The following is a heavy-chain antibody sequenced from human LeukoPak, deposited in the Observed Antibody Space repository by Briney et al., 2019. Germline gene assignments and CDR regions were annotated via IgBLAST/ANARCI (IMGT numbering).Heavy chain of an antibody. D-gene: IGHD6-13*01. J-gene: IGHJ4*02. V-gene: IGHV6-1*01. Sequence: SQTLSLTCAISGDSVSSNSATWNWIRQSPSRGLEWLGRTYYRSKWYNDYAVSVKSRITINPDTSKNQFSLQLNSVTPEDTAVYYCARGGRIAAAGTAYFDYWGQGTLVTVSS. CDR2: TYYRSKWYN. CDR1: GDSVSSNSAT. CDR3: ARGGRIAAAGTAYFDY.